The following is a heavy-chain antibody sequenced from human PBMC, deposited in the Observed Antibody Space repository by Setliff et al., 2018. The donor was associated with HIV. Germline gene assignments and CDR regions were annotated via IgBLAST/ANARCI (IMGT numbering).Heavy chain of an antibody. D-gene: IGHD3-16*01. Sequence: SETLSLTCTVSGGSISSGIYYWIWIRQPAGKGLEWIGHVYTTGGTNYNPSLESRLTISVDTSRNQFSLRLSSVTAADTAVYYCAKTVVGDSYALPNDAFDIWGQGTMVTVSS. CDR2: VYTTGGT. J-gene: IGHJ3*02. V-gene: IGHV4-61*09. CDR3: AKTVVGDSYALPNDAFDI. CDR1: GGSISSGIYY.